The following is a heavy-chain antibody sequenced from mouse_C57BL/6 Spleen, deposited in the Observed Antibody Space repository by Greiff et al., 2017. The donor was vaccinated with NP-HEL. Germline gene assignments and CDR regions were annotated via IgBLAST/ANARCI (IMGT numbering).Heavy chain of an antibody. D-gene: IGHD3-2*02. Sequence: QVQLQQSGPELVKPGASVKISCKASGYAFSSSWMNWVKQRPGKGLEWIGRIYPGDGDTNYNGKFKGKATLSADKSSSTAYMQLSSLTSEDSAVYYCARSGVRVAMDYWGQGTSVTVSS. CDR2: IYPGDGDT. CDR1: GYAFSSSW. V-gene: IGHV1-82*01. J-gene: IGHJ4*01. CDR3: ARSGVRVAMDY.